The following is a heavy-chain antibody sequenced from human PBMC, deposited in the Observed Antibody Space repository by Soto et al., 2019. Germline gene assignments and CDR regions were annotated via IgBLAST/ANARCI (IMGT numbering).Heavy chain of an antibody. CDR2: IWYDGSNK. D-gene: IGHD3-9*01. V-gene: IGHV3-33*01. Sequence: QVQLVESGGGVVQPGRSLRLSCAASGFTFSSYGMHWVRQAPGKGLEWVAVIWYDGSNKYYADSVKGRFTISRDNSKNTLYLQMNSLRAEDTAVYYCSRAYYDILTGYYISWFDPWGQGTLATVSS. J-gene: IGHJ5*02. CDR1: GFTFSSYG. CDR3: SRAYYDILTGYYISWFDP.